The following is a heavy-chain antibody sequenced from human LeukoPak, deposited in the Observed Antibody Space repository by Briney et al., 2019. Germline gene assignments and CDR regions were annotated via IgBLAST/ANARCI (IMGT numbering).Heavy chain of an antibody. CDR1: GGTFSSYA. D-gene: IGHD4-23*01. Sequence: SVKVSCKASGGTFSSYAISWVRQAPGQGLEWMGGIIPIFGTANYAQKFQGRVTITADKSTSTAYMELSSLRSEDTAVYYCASEVRFGGAFDNWGQGTMVTVSS. CDR3: ASEVRFGGAFDN. V-gene: IGHV1-69*06. CDR2: IIPIFGTA. J-gene: IGHJ3*02.